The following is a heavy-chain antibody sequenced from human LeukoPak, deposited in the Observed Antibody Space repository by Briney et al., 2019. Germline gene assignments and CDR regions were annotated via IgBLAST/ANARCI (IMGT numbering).Heavy chain of an antibody. CDR2: IYHSGST. CDR1: GCSISSGGYS. CDR3: ARGSGGYDGGAWFDP. J-gene: IGHJ5*02. D-gene: IGHD5-12*01. V-gene: IGHV4-30-2*01. Sequence: PSKTLSLTCAASGCSISSGGYSWSWIRQPPGKGLEWIGYIYHSGSTYYNPSLKSRVTISVDRSKNQFSLKLSSVTAADTAVYYCARGSGGYDGGAWFDPWGQGTLVTVSS.